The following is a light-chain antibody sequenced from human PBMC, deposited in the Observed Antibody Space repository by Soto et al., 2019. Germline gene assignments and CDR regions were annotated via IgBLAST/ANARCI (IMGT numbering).Light chain of an antibody. CDR3: QQYGSSPWT. Sequence: ERVMTLSTATLSVSPGERATLSCRASQSVRSNLAWYQQKPGQAPRLLIYGASSRATGIPDRFSGSGSGTDFTLTISRLEPEDFAVYYCQQYGSSPWTFGQGTKVDIK. CDR1: QSVRSN. J-gene: IGKJ1*01. V-gene: IGKV3-20*01. CDR2: GAS.